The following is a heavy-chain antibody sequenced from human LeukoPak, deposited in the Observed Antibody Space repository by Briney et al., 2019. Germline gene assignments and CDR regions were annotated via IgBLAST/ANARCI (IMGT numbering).Heavy chain of an antibody. CDR1: GFTFSDYY. CDR3: ARDSEQWLPVDDAFDI. D-gene: IGHD6-19*01. CDR2: ISSSGSTI. V-gene: IGHV3-11*04. Sequence: GGSLRLSCAASGFTFSDYYMSWIRQAPGKGLEWVSYISSSGSTIYYADSVKGRFTISRDNAKNSLYLQMNSLRAEVTAVYYCARDSEQWLPVDDAFDIWGQGTMVTVSS. J-gene: IGHJ3*02.